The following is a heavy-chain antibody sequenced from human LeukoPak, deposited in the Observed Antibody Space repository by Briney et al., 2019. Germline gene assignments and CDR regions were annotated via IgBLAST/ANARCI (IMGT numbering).Heavy chain of an antibody. CDR2: ISVSGSNT. J-gene: IGHJ5*02. V-gene: IGHV3-23*01. Sequence: GGSLRLSCAASGFTFSTYVMVWVRRAPERGLEWVSSISVSGSNTFYTDSVKGRFTISRDNSKNTLDLQMNSLRAEDTAIYYCAKENLLPSAGTLGSWGQGTLVTVSS. CDR3: AKENLLPSAGTLGS. CDR1: GFTFSTYV. D-gene: IGHD6-13*01.